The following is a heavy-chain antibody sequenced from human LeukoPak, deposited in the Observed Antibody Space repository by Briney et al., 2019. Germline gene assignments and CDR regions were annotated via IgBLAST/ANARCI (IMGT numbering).Heavy chain of an antibody. J-gene: IGHJ5*02. Sequence: GGSLRLSCAASGFTFSSYGMSWVRQAPGKGLEWVSAISGSGGSTYYADSVKGRFTISRDNAKNSLYLQMNSLRAEDTAVYYCATYLLDWFDPWGQGTLVTVSS. CDR1: GFTFSSYG. CDR2: ISGSGGST. D-gene: IGHD2-21*01. CDR3: ATYLLDWFDP. V-gene: IGHV3-23*01.